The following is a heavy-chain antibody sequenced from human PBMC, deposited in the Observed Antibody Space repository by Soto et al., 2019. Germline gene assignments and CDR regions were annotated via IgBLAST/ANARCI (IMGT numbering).Heavy chain of an antibody. CDR1: GGSLSSYY. J-gene: IGHJ6*03. CDR2: IYYSGST. Sequence: SETLSLTCTVSGGSLSSYYWSWIRQPPGKGLEWIGYIYYSGSTNYNPSLKSRVTISVDTSKNQFSLKLSSVTAADTAVYYCAINIAARPHYQYYMDVWGKGTTVTVSS. D-gene: IGHD6-6*01. V-gene: IGHV4-59*01. CDR3: AINIAARPHYQYYMDV.